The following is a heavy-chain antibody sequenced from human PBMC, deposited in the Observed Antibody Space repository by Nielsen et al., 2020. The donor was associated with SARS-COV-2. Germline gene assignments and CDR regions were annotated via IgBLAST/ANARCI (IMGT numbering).Heavy chain of an antibody. V-gene: IGHV4-4*01. J-gene: IGHJ6*03. CDR2: VSHSGSI. CDR1: GGSVSSNDW. CDR3: ARGDLVVVPPPILGLGPFFYYFYLDV. Sequence: GSLRLSCAVSGGSVSSNDWWTWVRQSPGKGLEWIGEVSHSGSINYNPSPKSRVTLSMDKSKRQFSLRLTSVSAADTAVYFCARGDLVVVPPPILGLGPFFYYFYLDVWGKGTTVIVSS. D-gene: IGHD2-2*01.